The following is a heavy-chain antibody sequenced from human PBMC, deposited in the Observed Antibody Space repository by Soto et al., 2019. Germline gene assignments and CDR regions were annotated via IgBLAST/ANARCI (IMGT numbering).Heavy chain of an antibody. CDR3: ARVPIGPLNWFDP. CDR2: IIPILGIA. CDR1: GGTFSSYT. J-gene: IGHJ5*02. Sequence: SVKVSCKASGGTFSSYTISCVRQAPGQGLEWMGRIIPILGIANYAQKFQGRVTITADKSTSTAYMELSSLRSEDTAVYYCARVPIGPLNWFDPWGQGTLVTVSS. V-gene: IGHV1-69*02. D-gene: IGHD3-22*01.